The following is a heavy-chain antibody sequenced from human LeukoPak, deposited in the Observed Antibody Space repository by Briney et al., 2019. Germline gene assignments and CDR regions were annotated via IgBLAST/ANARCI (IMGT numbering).Heavy chain of an antibody. V-gene: IGHV3-74*01. Sequence: PGGSLRLSCVASGFTFSRDWRHWVRQAPGKGLAWVSRINSDGSSTSYADSVKGRFTISRDKAKNTLYLQMKSLRVEDTAVYYCARDSPQCSGGYFYFVYWGQGPWSPSPQ. J-gene: IGHJ4*02. CDR3: ARDSPQCSGGYFYFVY. D-gene: IGHD2-15*01. CDR1: GFTFSRDW. CDR2: INSDGSST.